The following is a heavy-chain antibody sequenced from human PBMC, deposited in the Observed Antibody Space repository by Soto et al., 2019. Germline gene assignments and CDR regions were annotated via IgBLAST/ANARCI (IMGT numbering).Heavy chain of an antibody. Sequence: EVQLVESGGGLVKPGGSLRLSCAASGFTFSSHNMNWVRQAPGKGLEWVSCISGSSSYIFYADSVKGRFTISRDNAKNSLYLQMNSLRVEDTAVHYCARTDYGDYVRGAFDIWGQGTMVTVSS. J-gene: IGHJ3*02. CDR2: ISGSSSYI. CDR1: GFTFSSHN. V-gene: IGHV3-21*01. CDR3: ARTDYGDYVRGAFDI. D-gene: IGHD4-17*01.